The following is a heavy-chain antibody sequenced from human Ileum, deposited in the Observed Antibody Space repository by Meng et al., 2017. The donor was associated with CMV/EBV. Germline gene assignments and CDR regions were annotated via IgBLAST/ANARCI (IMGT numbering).Heavy chain of an antibody. J-gene: IGHJ5*02. CDR1: GYTFTTFG. V-gene: IGHV1-18*01. CDR2: ITPYNGNT. Sequence: QVQLVPCGAEVKKPGATIHVTCKASGYTFTTFGVNWVRQAPGQGLEWMGWITPYNGNTNYAHSLQGRVTMTTDTSTSTAYMELRNLGSDDTAVYYCAREEFSGYVSSWGQGTLVTVSS. CDR3: AREEFSGYVSS. D-gene: IGHD5-12*01.